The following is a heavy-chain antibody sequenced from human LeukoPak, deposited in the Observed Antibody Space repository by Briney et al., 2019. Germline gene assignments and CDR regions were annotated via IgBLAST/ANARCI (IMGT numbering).Heavy chain of an antibody. CDR3: ARVVVRDANNYKDY. CDR1: GYTFTSYG. J-gene: IGHJ4*02. CDR2: VNPTSGGT. V-gene: IGHV1-2*02. D-gene: IGHD5-24*01. Sequence: ASVKVSCKASGYTFTSYGISWVRQAPGQGLEGMGWVNPTSGGTNYAQKFQGRVTMTRDTSISTAYMELSRLRSDDTAVYYCARVVVRDANNYKDYWGQGTLVTVSS.